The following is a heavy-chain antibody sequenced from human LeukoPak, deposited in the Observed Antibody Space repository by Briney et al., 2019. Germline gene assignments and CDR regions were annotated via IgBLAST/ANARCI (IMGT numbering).Heavy chain of an antibody. CDR2: ISSSGSYI. D-gene: IGHD5-18*01. CDR3: ARDGTLNVDTAVLHDY. Sequence: GGSLRLSCAASGFTFSRYSMNWLRQAPGKGLEWVSSISSSGSYIYYADSVKGRFTISRDNAKNSLYLQMNSLRAEDTAIYYCARDGTLNVDTAVLHDYWGQGTLVTVSS. CDR1: GFTFSRYS. V-gene: IGHV3-21*01. J-gene: IGHJ4*02.